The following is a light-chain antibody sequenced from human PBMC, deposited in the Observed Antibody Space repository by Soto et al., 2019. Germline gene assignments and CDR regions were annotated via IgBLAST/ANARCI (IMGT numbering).Light chain of an antibody. CDR1: QSIDSF. CDR2: AQS. CDR3: QQTYIVPYT. Sequence: DIQLTQSPSSLSASVGDRVTITCRASQSIDSFLIWYQQKPGIAPKVLIRAQSALESGVPSRFSGSGSGTDFTLTINSLQPEDFATYYCQQTYIVPYTFGQGTKLEIK. J-gene: IGKJ2*01. V-gene: IGKV1-39*01.